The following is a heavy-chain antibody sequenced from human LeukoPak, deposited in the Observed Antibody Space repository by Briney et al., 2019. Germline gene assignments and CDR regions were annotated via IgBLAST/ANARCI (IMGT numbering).Heavy chain of an antibody. Sequence: ASVKVSCKASGYTFTSYYMHWVRQAPGQGLEWMGIINPSGGSTSYAQKFQGRVTMTRDTSTSTVYMELSSLRSEDTAVYYCARDSPTYYDFWSGYYYFDYWGQGTLVTVSS. D-gene: IGHD3-3*01. J-gene: IGHJ4*02. V-gene: IGHV1-46*01. CDR1: GYTFTSYY. CDR3: ARDSPTYYDFWSGYYYFDY. CDR2: INPSGGST.